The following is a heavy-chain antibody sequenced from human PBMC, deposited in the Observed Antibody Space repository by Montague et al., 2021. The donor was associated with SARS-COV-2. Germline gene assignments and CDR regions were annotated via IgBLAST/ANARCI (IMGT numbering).Heavy chain of an antibody. D-gene: IGHD3-9*01. J-gene: IGHJ4*02. Sequence: PALVKPTQTLTLTCTFPGFSLSTSGMCVSWIRQPPGKALEWLARIDWDDDKYYSTSLKTRLTISKDTSKNQVVLTMTNMDPVDTATYYCARIRYDILTGYRTLFDYWGQGTLVTVSS. CDR2: IDWDDDK. CDR3: ARIRYDILTGYRTLFDY. CDR1: GFSLSTSGMC. V-gene: IGHV2-70*11.